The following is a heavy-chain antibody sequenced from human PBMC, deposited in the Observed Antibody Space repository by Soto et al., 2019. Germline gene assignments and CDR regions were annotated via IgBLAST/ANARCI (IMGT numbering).Heavy chain of an antibody. V-gene: IGHV3-74*01. Sequence: HPGGSLRLSCAAYGFTFRNYWMHWVRQAPGKGLVWASRVTSDGSSTNYADSVKGRFTISRDNAKNTLYLQMNSLRAEDTAVYYCVRDNWNSYWGQGTLVTVSS. CDR2: VTSDGSST. CDR1: GFTFRNYW. D-gene: IGHD1-1*01. J-gene: IGHJ4*02. CDR3: VRDNWNSY.